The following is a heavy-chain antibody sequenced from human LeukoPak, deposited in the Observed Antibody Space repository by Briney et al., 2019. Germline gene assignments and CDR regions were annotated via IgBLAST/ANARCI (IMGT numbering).Heavy chain of an antibody. V-gene: IGHV3-30*19. CDR1: GFTFSSYG. CDR3: ARSQLQYCSTTSCYVFDS. Sequence: PGGSLRLSCVTSGFTFSSYGMHWVRQAPGKGLQWVAVISFDGSEKYYADSVKGRFTISTDYSRNTLYLEMNSLSADDTAVYYCARSQLQYCSTTSCYVFDSWGQGTLVTVSS. D-gene: IGHD2-2*01. CDR2: ISFDGSEK. J-gene: IGHJ4*02.